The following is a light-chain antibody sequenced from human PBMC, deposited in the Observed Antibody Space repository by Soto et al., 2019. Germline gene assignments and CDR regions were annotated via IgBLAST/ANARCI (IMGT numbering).Light chain of an antibody. CDR1: SSDVGGYNS. CDR2: EVS. CDR3: CSYAGSYSSYF. J-gene: IGLJ1*01. V-gene: IGLV2-23*02. Sequence: QSVLTQPASVSGSPGQSITISCTGTSSDVGGYNSVSWYQHHPGKAPKVMLYEVSKRPSGVSYRFSGSQSGNTASLTISGLQAEDQADYYCCSYAGSYSSYFFGTGTKVTVL.